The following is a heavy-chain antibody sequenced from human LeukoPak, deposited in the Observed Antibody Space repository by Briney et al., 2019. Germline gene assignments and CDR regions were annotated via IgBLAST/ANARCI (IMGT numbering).Heavy chain of an antibody. Sequence: PSETLSLTCTVSGGSISSYYWSWVRQPPGKGLECIGYIYYSGSTNYNPSLKSRVTISLHTSKNQFSLKLNSVTAADTAVYYCARGVPYGPSYEFFDYWGQGTLVTVSS. J-gene: IGHJ4*02. V-gene: IGHV4-59*01. CDR1: GGSISSYY. CDR2: IYYSGST. D-gene: IGHD3-10*01. CDR3: ARGVPYGPSYEFFDY.